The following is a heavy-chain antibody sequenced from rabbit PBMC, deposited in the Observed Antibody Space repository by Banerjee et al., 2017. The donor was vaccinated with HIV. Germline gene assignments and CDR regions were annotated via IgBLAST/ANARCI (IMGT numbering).Heavy chain of an antibody. J-gene: IGHJ6*01. CDR2: IDAGSSGST. CDR3: ARDPAAVSIYCTDLDL. Sequence: QEQLEESGGDLVKPEGSLTLTCTASGFSFSNGYVMCWVRQAPGKGLEWIACIDAGSSGSTYYASWAKGRFTISKTSSTTVTLQMTSLTAADTATYFCARDPAAVSIYCTDLDLWGPGTLVTVS. V-gene: IGHV1S45*01. CDR1: GFSFSNGYV. D-gene: IGHD8-1*01.